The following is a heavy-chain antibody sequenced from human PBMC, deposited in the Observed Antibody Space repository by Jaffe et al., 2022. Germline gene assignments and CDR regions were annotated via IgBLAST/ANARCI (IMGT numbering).Heavy chain of an antibody. CDR3: AKDYYAFI. CDR1: GFNFSSYD. J-gene: IGHJ3*02. CDR2: ILYDGSNR. V-gene: IGHV3-30*02. Sequence: QVQLVESGGGVVQPGGSLRLSCAASGFNFSSYDMHWVRQAPGKGLEWVAFILYDGSNRYYADSVKGRFSISRDNSKNTLYLQMNSLRTEDTAVYYCAKDYYAFIWGQGTVVTVSS. D-gene: IGHD3-10*01.